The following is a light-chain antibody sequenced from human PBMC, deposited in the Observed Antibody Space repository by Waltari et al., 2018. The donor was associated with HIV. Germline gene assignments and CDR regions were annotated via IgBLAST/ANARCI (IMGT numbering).Light chain of an antibody. Sequence: QSALTQTASVSGSPGQSITISCTGTNSDVGGYNFFSWYQHHPGRAPKLIIYDVTNRPSGVSIRFSGSKSGNTASLTISGLQAEDEADYFCSSYTRSSTHYVFGTGTKVTVL. V-gene: IGLV2-14*03. CDR3: SSYTRSSTHYV. J-gene: IGLJ1*01. CDR2: DVT. CDR1: NSDVGGYNF.